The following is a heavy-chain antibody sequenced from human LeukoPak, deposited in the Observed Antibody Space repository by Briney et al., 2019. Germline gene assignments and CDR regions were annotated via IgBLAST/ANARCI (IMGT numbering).Heavy chain of an antibody. D-gene: IGHD1-1*01. CDR1: GGSISSSNW. CDR2: IYHSGST. J-gene: IGHJ4*02. V-gene: IGHV4-4*02. Sequence: PSETLSLTCAVSGGSISSSNWWSWVRQPPGKGLEWIGEIYHSGSTNYNPSLKSRVTISVDTSKNQFSLKLSSVTAADTAVYYCARYNDLLTTTGFDYWGQGTLVTVSS. CDR3: ARYNDLLTTTGFDY.